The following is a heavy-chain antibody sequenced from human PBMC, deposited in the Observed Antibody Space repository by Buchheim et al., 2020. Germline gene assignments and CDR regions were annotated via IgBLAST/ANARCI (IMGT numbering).Heavy chain of an antibody. V-gene: IGHV4-59*01. J-gene: IGHJ4*02. CDR3: ARDRGGSLFDY. D-gene: IGHD2-15*01. CDR1: GGSISSYY. CDR2: IYYSGST. Sequence: QVQLQESGPGLVKPSETLSLTCTVSGGSISSYYWSWIRQPPGKGLEWIGYIYYSGSTNYNPSLKSRVTISVDTSKNQFSLKLSSVTAADTAVYYCARDRGGSLFDYWGQGTL.